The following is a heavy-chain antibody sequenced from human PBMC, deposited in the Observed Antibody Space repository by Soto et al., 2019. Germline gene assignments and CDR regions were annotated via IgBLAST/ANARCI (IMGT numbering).Heavy chain of an antibody. V-gene: IGHV3-30*04. CDR1: GFTFNSLS. J-gene: IGHJ4*02. Sequence: QVQLVESGGGMVQPGTSLRLSCAASGFTFNSLSLHWVRQRPDKGLEWVAVISHAGRVTFYADFVKGRFTVSRDNSKDNIYLQVNSLRAEDTAVYYCAREPYGDSQYFDYWGQGTLVTVSS. D-gene: IGHD2-21*02. CDR2: ISHAGRVT. CDR3: AREPYGDSQYFDY.